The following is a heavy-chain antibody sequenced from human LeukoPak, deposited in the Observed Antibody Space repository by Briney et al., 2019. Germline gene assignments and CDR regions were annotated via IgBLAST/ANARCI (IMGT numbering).Heavy chain of an antibody. CDR1: GYTLTELS. CDR2: FDPEDGET. V-gene: IGHV1-24*01. J-gene: IGHJ4*02. Sequence: ASVKVSCKVSGYTLTELSMHWVRQAPGKGLEWMGGFDPEDGETIYAQKFQGRVTMTEDTSTDTAYMELRSLRSDDTAVYYCARDRVYEGGATHGYGYWGQGTLVTVSS. CDR3: ARDRVYEGGATHGYGY. D-gene: IGHD1-26*01.